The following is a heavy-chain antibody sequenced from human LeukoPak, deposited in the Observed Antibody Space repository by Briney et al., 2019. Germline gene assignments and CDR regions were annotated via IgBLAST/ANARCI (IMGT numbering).Heavy chain of an antibody. CDR1: GFTFSSYA. J-gene: IGHJ4*02. V-gene: IGHV3-23*01. Sequence: GGSLRLSCAASGFTFSSYAMSWVRQAPGKGLEWVSAISGSGGSTYYADSVKGRFTTSRDNSKNTLYLQMNSLRAEDTAVYYCAKDLWYSSGWFDYWGQGTLVTVSS. D-gene: IGHD6-19*01. CDR2: ISGSGGST. CDR3: AKDLWYSSGWFDY.